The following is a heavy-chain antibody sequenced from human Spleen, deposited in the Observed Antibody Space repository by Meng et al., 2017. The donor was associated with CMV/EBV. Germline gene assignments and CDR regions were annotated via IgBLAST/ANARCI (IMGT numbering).Heavy chain of an antibody. J-gene: IGHJ5*02. Sequence: SGYNVTKYAMNWVRQAPGQGLEWMGWINTNTGNPTYAQGFTGRFVFSSDTSVSTAYLQISSLKAEDTAVYYCVRDLMAMNLGTWFDPWGQGTLVTVSS. D-gene: IGHD5-24*01. V-gene: IGHV7-4-1*02. CDR1: GYNVTKYA. CDR3: VRDLMAMNLGTWFDP. CDR2: INTNTGNP.